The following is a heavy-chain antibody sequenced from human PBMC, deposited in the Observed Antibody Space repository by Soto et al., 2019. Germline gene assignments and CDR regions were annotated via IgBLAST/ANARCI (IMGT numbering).Heavy chain of an antibody. CDR1: GFTFSSYS. D-gene: IGHD3-16*02. Sequence: QVQLVESGGGVVQPGRSLRLSCAASGFTFSSYSLDWVRQAPGTGLEWVAGISSDGSNKYYADSVKGRFTISRDNSKNPLYLQMNIVRGEDAAVYYCASPRLEELSPYWGQGTLVTVSS. J-gene: IGHJ4*02. CDR2: ISSDGSNK. CDR3: ASPRLEELSPY. V-gene: IGHV3-30-3*01.